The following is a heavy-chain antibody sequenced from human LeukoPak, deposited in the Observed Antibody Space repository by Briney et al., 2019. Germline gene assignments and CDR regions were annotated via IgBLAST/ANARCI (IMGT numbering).Heavy chain of an antibody. CDR3: ARAGLGDYYYYGMDV. J-gene: IGHJ6*02. Sequence: GGSLRLSCAASGFTVSSNYMSWVRQAPGKGLEWVSYISSSSSTIYYADSVKGRFTISRDNAKNSLYLQMNSLRAEDTAVYYCARAGLGDYYYYGMDVWGQGTTVTVSS. V-gene: IGHV3-48*04. CDR1: GFTVSSNY. CDR2: ISSSSSTI. D-gene: IGHD3-16*01.